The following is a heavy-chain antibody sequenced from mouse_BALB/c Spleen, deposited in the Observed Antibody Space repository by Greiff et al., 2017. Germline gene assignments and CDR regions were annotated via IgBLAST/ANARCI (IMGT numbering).Heavy chain of an antibody. CDR1: GYTFTDYA. CDR3: ARWLLREYAMDY. CDR2: ISTYYGDA. J-gene: IGHJ4*01. V-gene: IGHV1S137*01. D-gene: IGHD2-3*01. Sequence: VQLQQSGAELVRPGVSVKLSCKGSGYTFTDYAMHWVKQSHAKSLEWIGVISTYYGDASYNQKFKGKATMTVDKSSSTAYMELARLTSEDSAIYYCARWLLREYAMDYWGQGTSVTVSS.